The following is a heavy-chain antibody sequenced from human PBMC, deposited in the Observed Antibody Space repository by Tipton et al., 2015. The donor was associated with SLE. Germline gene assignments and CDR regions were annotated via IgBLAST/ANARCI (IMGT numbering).Heavy chain of an antibody. CDR1: GGSFSGYF. V-gene: IGHV4-34*01. CDR2: IHHSGST. Sequence: TLSLTCTVYGGSFSGYFWSWFRQPPGKGLEWIGEIHHSGSTNYNPSLKSRVTMSVDTSKSQFSLKVNSVSAADTAVYYCAGGRGPVYYWAQGSLVTVSS. CDR3: AGGRGPVYY. D-gene: IGHD2-8*01. J-gene: IGHJ4*02.